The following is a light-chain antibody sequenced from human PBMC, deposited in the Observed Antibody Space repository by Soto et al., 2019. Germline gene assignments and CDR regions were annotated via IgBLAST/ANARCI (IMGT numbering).Light chain of an antibody. Sequence: QSALTQPASVSGSPGQSITISCTGTSSDVGSYNLVSWYQQHPGKAPKLMIYEVSKRPSGVSNRFSGSKSGNTASLTISVLQSEDEADYYCCSYAGSSTFVVFGTGTKLTVL. CDR1: SSDVGSYNL. V-gene: IGLV2-23*02. CDR3: CSYAGSSTFVV. CDR2: EVS. J-gene: IGLJ1*01.